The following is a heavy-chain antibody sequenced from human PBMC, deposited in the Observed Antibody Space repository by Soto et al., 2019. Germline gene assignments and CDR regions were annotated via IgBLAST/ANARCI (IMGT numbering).Heavy chain of an antibody. CDR1: GFSFSNAW. J-gene: IGHJ4*02. V-gene: IGHV3-15*01. D-gene: IGHD1-1*01. Sequence: GGSLRLSCATSGFSFSNAWMTWVRQAPGKGLEWVGRIKTKFDGETIGYAAPVKGRFTISRDDSKNTVSLQMNSLRTEDTAVYYCFTNSYWGQGTLVTVSS. CDR3: FTNSY. CDR2: IKTKFDGETI.